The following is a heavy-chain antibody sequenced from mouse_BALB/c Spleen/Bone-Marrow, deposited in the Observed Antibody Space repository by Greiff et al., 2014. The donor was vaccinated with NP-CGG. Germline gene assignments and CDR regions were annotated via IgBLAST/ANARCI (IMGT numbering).Heavy chain of an antibody. CDR2: INPYNDGN. V-gene: IGHV1-14*01. D-gene: IGHD2-1*01. J-gene: IGHJ4*01. CDR3: ARLYYGNYDAMDY. CDR1: GYTFTSSV. Sequence: VQLQQSGPELVKPGASVKMSCKASGYTFTSSVMHWVKQKPGQGLEWIGYINPYNDGNKYNEKFKGKATLTSDKSSSTAYMELSSLTSEDSAVYYCARLYYGNYDAMDYWGQGTSVTVSS.